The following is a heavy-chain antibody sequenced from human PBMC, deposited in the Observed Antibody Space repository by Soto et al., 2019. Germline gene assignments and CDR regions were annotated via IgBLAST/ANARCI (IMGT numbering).Heavy chain of an antibody. CDR1: GGSISSYY. Sequence: SETLSLTCTVSGGSISSYYWSWIRQPPGKGLEWIGYIYYSGSTNYNPSLKSRVTISVDTSKNHFSLKLSSVTAADTAVYYCARHLGYDSSGYYRNWFDPWGQGTLVTVS. D-gene: IGHD3-22*01. J-gene: IGHJ5*02. V-gene: IGHV4-59*08. CDR3: ARHLGYDSSGYYRNWFDP. CDR2: IYYSGST.